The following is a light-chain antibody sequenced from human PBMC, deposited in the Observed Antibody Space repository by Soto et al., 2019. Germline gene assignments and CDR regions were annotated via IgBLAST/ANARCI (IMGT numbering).Light chain of an antibody. CDR3: SSFTTSSTWV. Sequence: QSALTQPASVSGSPGQSITISCTGTSSDVGGYDYVSWFQQHPGRAPKLLIYEVINRPSGVSTRFSGSKSGNTASLTISGLQAEDEADFYCSSFTTSSTWVFGGGTKLTVL. J-gene: IGLJ3*02. CDR2: EVI. V-gene: IGLV2-14*01. CDR1: SSDVGGYDY.